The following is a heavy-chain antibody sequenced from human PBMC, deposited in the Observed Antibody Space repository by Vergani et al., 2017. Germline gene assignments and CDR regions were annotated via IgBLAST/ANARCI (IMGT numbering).Heavy chain of an antibody. CDR1: GGSFSGYY. CDR2: INHSGST. Sequence: QVQLQQLGAGLLKPSETLSLTCAVYGGSFSGYYWSWIRQPPGKGLEWIGEINHSGSTNYNPSRKSRVTISVDTSKNQFSLKLNSVTAADTAVYYCARGGGFDSFDIGGQGTMVTVSS. V-gene: IGHV4-34*01. J-gene: IGHJ3*02. CDR3: ARGGGFDSFDI.